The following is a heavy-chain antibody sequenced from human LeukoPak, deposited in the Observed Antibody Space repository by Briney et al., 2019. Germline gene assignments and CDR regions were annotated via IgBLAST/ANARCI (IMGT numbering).Heavy chain of an antibody. V-gene: IGHV3-48*01. J-gene: IGHJ4*02. CDR1: GFTFSSYG. Sequence: GGSLRLSCAASGFTFSSYGMHWVRQAPGKGLEWLSYIGTRTTITYYADSVKGRFTISRDNAKNSLYLQMDNLRAEDTAVYYCARSGTAGTAHFDYWGQGTLVTVSS. CDR3: ARSGTAGTAHFDY. D-gene: IGHD1-1*01. CDR2: IGTRTTIT.